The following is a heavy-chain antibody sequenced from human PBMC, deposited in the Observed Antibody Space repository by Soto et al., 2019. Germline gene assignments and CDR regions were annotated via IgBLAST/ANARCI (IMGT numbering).Heavy chain of an antibody. J-gene: IGHJ4*02. Sequence: EVQLMESGGGLVQPGGSLRLSCTASGFTFSSYWMTWVRQAPGKGLEWVANIRQDGSDRYYVGSVRGRFTISRDNAKNSLYLQMNSLRVEDTAVYFCAREYNWSDDYWGQGALVTVSS. CDR3: AREYNWSDDY. D-gene: IGHD1-1*01. CDR2: IRQDGSDR. CDR1: GFTFSSYW. V-gene: IGHV3-7*01.